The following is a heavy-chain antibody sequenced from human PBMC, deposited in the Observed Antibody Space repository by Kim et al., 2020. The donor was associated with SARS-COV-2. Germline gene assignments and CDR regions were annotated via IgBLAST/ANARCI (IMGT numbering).Heavy chain of an antibody. D-gene: IGHD3-22*01. J-gene: IGHJ4*02. Sequence: PHYVRCRFTISRDSYQNTVYLQMNSLTREDTAVYFCTRVDYYDSSGYPSDYWGQGTLVTVSS. V-gene: IGHV3-53*01. CDR3: TRVDYYDSSGYPSDY.